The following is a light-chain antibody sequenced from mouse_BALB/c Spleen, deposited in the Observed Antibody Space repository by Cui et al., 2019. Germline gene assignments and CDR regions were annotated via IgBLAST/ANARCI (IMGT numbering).Light chain of an antibody. CDR3: HQYHRSPRT. CDR2: STS. Sequence: QIVLTHSPAIMSASLGERVTMTCTASSSVSSSYLHWYQQKPGSSPKLWIYSTSNLASGVPARFSGSGSGTSYSLTISSMEAEDAATYYCHQYHRSPRTFGGGTKLEIK. CDR1: SSVSSSY. V-gene: IGKV4-74*01. J-gene: IGKJ1*01.